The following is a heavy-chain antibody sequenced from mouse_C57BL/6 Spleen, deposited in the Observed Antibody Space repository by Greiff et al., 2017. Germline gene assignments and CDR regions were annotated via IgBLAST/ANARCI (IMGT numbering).Heavy chain of an antibody. CDR3: VNDLFAF. J-gene: IGHJ3*01. CDR2: INTNYGNT. Sequence: VQLQQSGPELVKPGASVKISCKASGYSFTDYNMNWVKESNGKSLEWIEVINTNYGNTSYNQKFKGKDTLTVDQSSSTAYMRLNSLTSEDCAVSYCVNDLFAFWCRGTLVTVSA. D-gene: IGHD2-12*01. CDR1: GYSFTDYN. V-gene: IGHV1-39*01.